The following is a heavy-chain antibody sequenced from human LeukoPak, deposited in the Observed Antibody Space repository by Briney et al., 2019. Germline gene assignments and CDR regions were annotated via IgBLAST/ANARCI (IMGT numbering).Heavy chain of an antibody. J-gene: IGHJ5*02. V-gene: IGHV4-34*01. CDR1: GGSFSGYY. Sequence: SETLSLTCAVYGGSFSGYYWSWIRQPPGKGLEWIGEINHSGSTNCNPSLKSRVTISVDTSKNQFSLKLSSVTAADTAVYYCARGHRKSPRVPRDNWFDPWGQGTLVTVSS. CDR3: ARGHRKSPRVPRDNWFDP. CDR2: INHSGST. D-gene: IGHD4/OR15-4a*01.